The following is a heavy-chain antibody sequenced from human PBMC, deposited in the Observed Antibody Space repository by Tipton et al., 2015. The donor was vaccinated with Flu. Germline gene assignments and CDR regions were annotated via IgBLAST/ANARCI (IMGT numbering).Heavy chain of an antibody. Sequence: QVQLVQSGAEVKKPGAPVKVSCKASGYTFTSYGISWVRQAPGQGLEWMGWISAYNGNTNYAQKLQGRVTMTTDTSTSTAYMELRSLRSDDTAVYYCAMGDRSILRGLGWFDPWGQGTLVTVSS. J-gene: IGHJ5*02. CDR1: GYTFTSYG. D-gene: IGHD3-16*01. V-gene: IGHV1-18*01. CDR3: AMGDRSILRGLGWFDP. CDR2: ISAYNGNT.